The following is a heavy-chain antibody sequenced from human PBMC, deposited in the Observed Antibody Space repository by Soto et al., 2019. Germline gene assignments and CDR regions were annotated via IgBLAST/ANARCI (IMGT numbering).Heavy chain of an antibody. J-gene: IGHJ6*02. CDR3: ARKYEGGDFWRGYSNQVHYYGMDV. Sequence: PSETLSLTCTVSGASVSSGSYYWSWIRQPPGKGLEWIGYIYYSGSPKYNPSLKSRVTMLVDTSKNQFSLRLSSMTVADTAVYYCARKYEGGDFWRGYSNQVHYYGMDVWGQGTTVTVSS. D-gene: IGHD3-3*01. CDR1: GASVSSGSYY. V-gene: IGHV4-61*01. CDR2: IYYSGSP.